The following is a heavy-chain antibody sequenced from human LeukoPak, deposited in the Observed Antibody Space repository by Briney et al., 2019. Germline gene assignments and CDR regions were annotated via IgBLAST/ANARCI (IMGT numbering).Heavy chain of an antibody. CDR1: GFTFSSYS. Sequence: GGSLRLSCAASGFTFSSYSMNWVRQAPGKGLEWVSSISSSSSYIYYADSVKGRFTISRDNAKNSLYLQMNSLRAEDTAVYYCARDGVQLWFDAFDIWGQGTMVTVSS. CDR3: ARDGVQLWFDAFDI. J-gene: IGHJ3*02. D-gene: IGHD5-18*01. CDR2: ISSSSSYI. V-gene: IGHV3-21*01.